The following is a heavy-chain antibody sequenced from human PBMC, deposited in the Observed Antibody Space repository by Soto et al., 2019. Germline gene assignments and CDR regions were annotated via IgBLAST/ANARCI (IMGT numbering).Heavy chain of an antibody. V-gene: IGHV3-30*18. CDR2: ISYDGSNK. D-gene: IGHD4-17*01. J-gene: IGHJ4*02. CDR3: AKDLSTVTNPSDY. CDR1: GFTFSSYG. Sequence: QVQLVESGGGVVQPGRSLRLSCAASGFTFSSYGMHWVRQAPGKGLEWVAVISYDGSNKYYADSVKGRFTISRDNSKNTLYLQTNSLRAEDTAVYYCAKDLSTVTNPSDYWGQGTLVTVSS.